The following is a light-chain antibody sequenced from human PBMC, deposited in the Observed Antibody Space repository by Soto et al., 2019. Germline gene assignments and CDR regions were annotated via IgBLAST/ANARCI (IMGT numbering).Light chain of an antibody. Sequence: QSALTQPPSVSGSPGQSVTISCTGTSSDVGTYNRVSWYQQPPGTAPKLMIYEVSYRPSGVPHRFSGSKSGNTASLTISGLQAEDEADYYCSSYVNNANVIFGGGTKVTV. CDR2: EVS. CDR3: SSYVNNANVI. J-gene: IGLJ2*01. CDR1: SSDVGTYNR. V-gene: IGLV2-18*02.